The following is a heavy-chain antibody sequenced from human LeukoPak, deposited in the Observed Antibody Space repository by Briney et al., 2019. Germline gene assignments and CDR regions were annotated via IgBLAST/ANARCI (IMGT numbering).Heavy chain of an antibody. CDR1: GFSFSSYT. J-gene: IGHJ5*01. CDR3: AKESTVTPGNVNWFDS. D-gene: IGHD4-17*01. Sequence: GGSLRLSCAASGFSFSSYTMSWVRQAPGKGLEWVSTISGSGGSTYYADSVRGRFTSSRDNSKNTLYLQMKSLRAEDTAVYYCAKESTVTPGNVNWFDSWGQGTLVTVSS. CDR2: ISGSGGST. V-gene: IGHV3-23*01.